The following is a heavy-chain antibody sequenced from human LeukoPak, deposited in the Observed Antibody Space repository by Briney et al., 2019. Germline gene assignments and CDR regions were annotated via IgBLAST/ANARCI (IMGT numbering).Heavy chain of an antibody. CDR2: MNPNSGNT. Sequence: ASVKVSCKASGYTFTSYDINWVRQAAGQGLDWMGCMNPNSGNTGYAQKFQGRVTMTRNTSISNVYMELSSLRSEDTAVYYCARIGGRYDFWSGYRPFYYYYMDVWGKGTTVTVSS. D-gene: IGHD3-3*01. CDR3: ARIGGRYDFWSGYRPFYYYYMDV. V-gene: IGHV1-8*01. J-gene: IGHJ6*03. CDR1: GYTFTSYD.